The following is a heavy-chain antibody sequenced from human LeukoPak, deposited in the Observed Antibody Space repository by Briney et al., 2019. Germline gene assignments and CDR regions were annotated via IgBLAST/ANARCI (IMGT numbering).Heavy chain of an antibody. CDR3: ATGPPRQWELGYFDY. CDR1: GFTFSSYA. CDR2: IIGSGGST. J-gene: IGHJ4*02. D-gene: IGHD1-26*01. Sequence: GGSLRLSCAASGFTFSSYAMSWVRQAPGKRLEWVSAIIGSGGSTYYADSVKGRSTISRDNSKNTLYLQMNSLRAEDTAVYYCATGPPRQWELGYFDYWGQGTLVTVSS. V-gene: IGHV3-23*01.